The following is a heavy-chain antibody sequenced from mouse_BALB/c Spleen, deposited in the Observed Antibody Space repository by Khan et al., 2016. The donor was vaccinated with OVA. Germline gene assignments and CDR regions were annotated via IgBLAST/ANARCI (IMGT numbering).Heavy chain of an antibody. CDR1: GYTITSGDG. V-gene: IGHV3-2*02. CDR3: ARTDRIKY. CDR2: RSYSARP. Sequence: EVKREESGAGLGKPGESLTLTCTATGYTITSGDGGNWSRQVQGNKQEWMGYRSYSARPIYHPSLPRRIDNTRETSKNQFFQQWNSVTTEYTATYYCARTDRIKYWGQGTTLTVSA. J-gene: IGHJ2*01. D-gene: IGHD2-14*01.